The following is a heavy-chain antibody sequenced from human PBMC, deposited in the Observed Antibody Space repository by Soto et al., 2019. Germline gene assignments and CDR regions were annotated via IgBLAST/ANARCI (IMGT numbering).Heavy chain of an antibody. CDR3: AKSIAARPRRDYYYGMDV. CDR1: GGTFSSYA. J-gene: IGHJ6*02. D-gene: IGHD6-6*01. CDR2: IIPIFGTA. Sequence: SVKVSCKASGGTFSSYAISWVRQAPGQGLEWMGGIIPIFGTANYAQKFQGRVTITADESTSTAYMEPSSLRSEDTAVYYCAKSIAARPRRDYYYGMDVWGQGTTVTVSS. V-gene: IGHV1-69*13.